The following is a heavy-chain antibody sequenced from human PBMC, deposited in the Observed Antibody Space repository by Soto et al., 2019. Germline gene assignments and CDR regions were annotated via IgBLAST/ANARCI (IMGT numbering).Heavy chain of an antibody. CDR1: GFTFTSYA. J-gene: IGHJ6*02. CDR3: AKVNTIFGVDTFSSSSYYGMDV. D-gene: IGHD3-3*01. V-gene: IGHV3-23*01. CDR2: IDGPGGST. Sequence: GGSLRLSCAASGFTFTSYAMTWVRQAPGKGLEWVSGIDGPGGSTFYAGSVRGRFSISRDDSQNTLYLQMTTLRADDTAVYYCAKVNTIFGVDTFSSSSYYGMDVWGLGTTVTVSS.